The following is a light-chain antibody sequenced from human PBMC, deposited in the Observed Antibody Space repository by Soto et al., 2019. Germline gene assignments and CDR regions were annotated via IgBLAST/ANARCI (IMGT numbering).Light chain of an antibody. Sequence: QSVLTQPPSVSGAPGQRVTPSCIATSQTFGAGYDVHWYQQLPGKAPKLLISGNNNRPSGVPDRFSGSKSGTSASLAIAGLQAEDEADYYCQSYDSSLSAVVFGGGTKLTVL. CDR3: QSYDSSLSAVV. J-gene: IGLJ3*02. V-gene: IGLV1-40*01. CDR2: GNN. CDR1: SQTFGAGYD.